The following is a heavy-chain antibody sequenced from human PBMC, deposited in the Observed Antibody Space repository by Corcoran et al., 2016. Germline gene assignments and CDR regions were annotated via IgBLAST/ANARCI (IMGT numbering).Heavy chain of an antibody. J-gene: IGHJ4*02. V-gene: IGHV3-15*01. CDR3: TTDRCALTG. CDR2: IQSKPDGGTA. D-gene: IGHD3-9*01. CDR1: GFTFNNAW. Sequence: EVQLVESGGGLVKPGGSLRLSCAASGFTFNNAWMSWVRQAPGKGLEWVGRIQSKPDGGTADYAALVKGRFIISRDDSKNMLYLQMNSLKTEDTAVYYCTTDRCALTGWGQGTLVTVSS.